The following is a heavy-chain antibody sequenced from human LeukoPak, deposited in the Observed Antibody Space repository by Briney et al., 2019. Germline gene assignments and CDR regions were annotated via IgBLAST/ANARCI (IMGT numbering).Heavy chain of an antibody. V-gene: IGHV1-18*01. D-gene: IGHD2-2*01. CDR1: GFTFTSYG. Sequence: ASVKVSCKASGFTFTSYGFSWVRQAPGQGLEWMGWISAYNGNTNYAEKFQGRSTMTTDTSTSTAYMELRSLRGDDTAVYYCARGGLSSRIDSWGQGTLVTVSS. J-gene: IGHJ4*02. CDR3: ARGGLSSRIDS. CDR2: ISAYNGNT.